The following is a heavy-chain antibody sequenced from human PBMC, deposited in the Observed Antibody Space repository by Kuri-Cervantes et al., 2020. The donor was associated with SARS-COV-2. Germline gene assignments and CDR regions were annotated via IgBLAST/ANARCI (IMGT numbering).Heavy chain of an antibody. J-gene: IGHJ4*02. CDR3: ARGSSNYRLDY. CDR2: IYYSGST. V-gene: IGHV4-61*01. CDR1: GGSISSGSHY. Sequence: SEILSLTCTVSGGSISSGSHYWSWIRQPPGKGLEWIGYIYYSGSTNYNPSLRSRVTISLDTSTNQFSLKLSSVTAADTAVYLCARGSSNYRLDYWGQGTLVTVSS. D-gene: IGHD4-11*01.